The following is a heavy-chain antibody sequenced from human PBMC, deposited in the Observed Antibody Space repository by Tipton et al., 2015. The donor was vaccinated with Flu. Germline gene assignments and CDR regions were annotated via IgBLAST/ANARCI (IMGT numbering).Heavy chain of an antibody. D-gene: IGHD6-19*01. CDR2: ISHDGTIS. CDR3: VKEVGGPGSY. Sequence: SLRLSCAASGFNFNDYVMHWVRQVPGEGLVWVSRISHDGTISSLAESVRGRFTISRDNARNSVFLQMNSLRAEDTAIYYCVKEVGGPGSYWGQGTLVTVSS. V-gene: IGHV3-74*01. CDR1: GFNFNDYV. J-gene: IGHJ4*02.